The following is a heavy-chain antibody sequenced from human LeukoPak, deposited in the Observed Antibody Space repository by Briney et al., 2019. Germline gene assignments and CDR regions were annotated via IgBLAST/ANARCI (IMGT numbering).Heavy chain of an antibody. J-gene: IGHJ3*02. D-gene: IGHD3-10*01. CDR3: ARAVDGSGYDAFDI. CDR1: GGSISSYY. CDR2: IYYSGST. V-gene: IGHV4-59*01. Sequence: PSETLSLTCTVSGGSISSYYWSWIRQPPGKGLEWIGYIYYSGSTNYNPSLKSRVTISVDTSKNQFSLKLSSVTAADTAVYYCARAVDGSGYDAFDIWGQGTMVTVSS.